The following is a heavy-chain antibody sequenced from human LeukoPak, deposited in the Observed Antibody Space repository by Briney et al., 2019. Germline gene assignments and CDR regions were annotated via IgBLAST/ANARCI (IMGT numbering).Heavy chain of an antibody. CDR3: AHRREAYNWNGHFDY. CDR1: GFSLSTSGVG. J-gene: IGHJ4*02. CDR2: IYWNDDK. V-gene: IGHV2-5*01. Sequence: SGPTLVNPTQTLTLTCTFSGFSLSTSGVGVCWIRQPPGKALEWLALIYWNDDKRYSPSLKSRLTITKDTSKNQVVLTMTNMDPVDTATYYCAHRREAYNWNGHFDYWGQGTLVTVSS. D-gene: IGHD1-20*01.